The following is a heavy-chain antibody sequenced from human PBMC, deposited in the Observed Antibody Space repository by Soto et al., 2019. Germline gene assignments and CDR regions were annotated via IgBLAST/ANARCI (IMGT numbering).Heavy chain of an antibody. V-gene: IGHV4-59*01. CDR1: GGSISRYY. D-gene: IGHD3-10*01. CDR2: IYYSGST. Sequence: DALSRTYALPGGSISRYYWTWYRQPPGKGLEWIGYIYYSGSTNYNPSLKSRVTISVDTSKNQFSLKLSSVTAADTAVYYCARELFGRSVWFEPWGQGTLVTVSS. CDR3: ARELFGRSVWFEP. J-gene: IGHJ5*02.